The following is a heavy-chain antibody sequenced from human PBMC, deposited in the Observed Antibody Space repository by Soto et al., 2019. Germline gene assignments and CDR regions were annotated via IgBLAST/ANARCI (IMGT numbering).Heavy chain of an antibody. D-gene: IGHD3-16*01. CDR1: GFSLSTSGMR. V-gene: IGHV2-70*01. CDR2: IDWDDDK. J-gene: IGHJ6*02. Sequence: SGPTLVNPTQTLTLTCTFSGFSLSTSGMRVSWIRQPPGKALEWLALIDWDDDKYYSTSLKTRLTISKDTSKNQVVLTMTNMDPVDTATYYCARIQVKAFRGVTGTYYYYYYGMDVWGQGTTVTVSS. CDR3: ARIQVKAFRGVTGTYYYYYYGMDV.